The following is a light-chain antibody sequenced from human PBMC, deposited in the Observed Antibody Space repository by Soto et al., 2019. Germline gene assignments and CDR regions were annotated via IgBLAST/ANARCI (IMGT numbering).Light chain of an antibody. CDR1: SSDVGGYNF. V-gene: IGLV2-8*01. CDR2: EVS. J-gene: IGLJ1*01. Sequence: QSALTQPASVSGSPGQSITISCTGTSSDVGGYNFVSWYQQHPGKAPKLMIYEVSKRPSGVPDRFSGSKSGNTASLTVSGLQAEDEADYYCSSYAGSNNVYVFGTGTKLTVL. CDR3: SSYAGSNNVYV.